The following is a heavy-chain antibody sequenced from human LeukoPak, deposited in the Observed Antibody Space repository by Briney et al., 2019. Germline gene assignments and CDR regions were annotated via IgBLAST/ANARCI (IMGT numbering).Heavy chain of an antibody. J-gene: IGHJ3*01. Sequence: GGSLRLSCAASGFTFSSYGMPWVRQAPGKGLEWVAVISYDGSNKYYADSVKGRFTISRDNSKNTLYLQMNSLRAEDTAVYYCAKGGTNPPLWGQGTMVTVSS. CDR1: GFTFSSYG. D-gene: IGHD1-1*01. CDR2: ISYDGSNK. V-gene: IGHV3-30*18. CDR3: AKGGTNPPL.